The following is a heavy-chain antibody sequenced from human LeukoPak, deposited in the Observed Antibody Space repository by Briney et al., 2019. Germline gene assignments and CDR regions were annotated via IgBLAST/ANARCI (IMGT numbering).Heavy chain of an antibody. V-gene: IGHV4-34*01. CDR3: ARASGYSYGYTHY. Sequence: PSETLSLTCAVYGGSCSGYYWSWIHQPPGKGLEWIGEINHRGNTNYNPSLKSRVTLSVDTSKNQFSLKMTSVTAADPAVYYCARASGYSYGYTHYWGQGTLVTVSS. CDR2: INHRGNT. J-gene: IGHJ4*02. CDR1: GGSCSGYY. D-gene: IGHD5-18*01.